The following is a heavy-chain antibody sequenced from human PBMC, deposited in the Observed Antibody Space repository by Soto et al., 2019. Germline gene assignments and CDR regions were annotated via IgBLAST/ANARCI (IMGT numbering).Heavy chain of an antibody. V-gene: IGHV3-48*04. CDR3: ARASYFCARVGATTWAFDI. CDR1: GVTFSSCS. J-gene: IGHJ3*02. Sequence: GGSLRLSCAASGVTFSSCSMNWVRQAQGQGLGWVSYSSSSSSTIYYADSVKGRFTISRDHAKNSLYLQMNSLRTEDTAVSSCARASYFCARVGATTWAFDIWGQGTMVTVSS. CDR2: SSSSSSTI. D-gene: IGHD1-26*01.